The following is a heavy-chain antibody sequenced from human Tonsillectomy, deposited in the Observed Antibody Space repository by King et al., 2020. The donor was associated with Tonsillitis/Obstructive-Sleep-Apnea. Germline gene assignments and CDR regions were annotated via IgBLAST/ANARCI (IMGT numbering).Heavy chain of an antibody. CDR1: GFTVSSNY. Sequence: VQLVESGGGLIQPGGSLRLSCAASGFTVSSNYMSWVRQAPGKGLEWVSVLYSGGRTYYADSLKGRFIISRDNSKNTLYLQMNSLRAEDTAVYYCAREIAGGTTSQHFDYWGQGTLVTVSS. CDR2: LYSGGRT. J-gene: IGHJ4*02. V-gene: IGHV3-53*01. CDR3: AREIAGGTTSQHFDY. D-gene: IGHD2-2*01.